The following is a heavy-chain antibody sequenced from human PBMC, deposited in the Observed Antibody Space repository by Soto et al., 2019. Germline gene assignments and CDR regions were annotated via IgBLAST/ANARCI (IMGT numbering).Heavy chain of an antibody. Sequence: ASVKVSCKVSGYTLTELSMHWVRQAPGKGLEWMGGFDPEDGETIYAQKFQGRVTMTEDTSTDTAYMELSSLRSEDTAVYYCATDLKYGGNYGAAFAFWSQGTM. V-gene: IGHV1-24*01. J-gene: IGHJ3*01. CDR3: ATDLKYGGNYGAAFAF. CDR1: GYTLTELS. CDR2: FDPEDGET. D-gene: IGHD4-4*01.